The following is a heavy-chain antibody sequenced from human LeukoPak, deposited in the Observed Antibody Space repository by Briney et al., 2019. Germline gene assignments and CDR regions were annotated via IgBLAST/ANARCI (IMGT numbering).Heavy chain of an antibody. CDR1: GGSFSGYY. CDR3: ARGRDYEGEAFVVVPAAIPKGKYYFDY. D-gene: IGHD2-2*02. Sequence: SETLSLTCAVYGGSFSGYYWSWIRQPPGKGLEWIGEINHSGSTNYNPSLKSRVTISVDTSKNQFSLKLSSVTAADTAVYYCARGRDYEGEAFVVVPAAIPKGKYYFDYWGQGTLVTVSS. J-gene: IGHJ4*02. V-gene: IGHV4-34*01. CDR2: INHSGST.